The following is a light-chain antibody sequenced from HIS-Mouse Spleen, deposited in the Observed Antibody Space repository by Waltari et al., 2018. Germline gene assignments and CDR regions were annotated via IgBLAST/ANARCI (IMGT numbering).Light chain of an antibody. CDR1: SSDVGGHTS. CDR3: SSYTSSSTLWV. Sequence: QSALTQPASVSGSPGQSITISCTGTSSDVGGHTSVSWYQQHPGQTPKLMIYEVSNRPSGVSNRFSGSKSGNTASLTISGLQAEDEADYYCSSYTSSSTLWVFGGGTKLTVL. J-gene: IGLJ3*02. CDR2: EVS. V-gene: IGLV2-14*01.